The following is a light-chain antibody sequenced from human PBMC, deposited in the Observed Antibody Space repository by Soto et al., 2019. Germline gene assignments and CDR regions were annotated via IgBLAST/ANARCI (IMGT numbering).Light chain of an antibody. Sequence: QSALTQPASVSGSPGQSITISCTGTSSDVGSYNYVSWYQQHPGKAPKLMIYEVTNRPSGVSNRFSGSKSGNTASLTISGLQAEEEADYYCSSYTSSSTQVFGGGTKLTVL. CDR2: EVT. V-gene: IGLV2-14*01. CDR3: SSYTSSSTQV. CDR1: SSDVGSYNY. J-gene: IGLJ2*01.